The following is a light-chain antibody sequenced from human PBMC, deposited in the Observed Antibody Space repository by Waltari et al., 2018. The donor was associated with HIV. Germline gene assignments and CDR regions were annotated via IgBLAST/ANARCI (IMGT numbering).Light chain of an antibody. V-gene: IGKV3-20*01. CDR1: QSVSNSY. Sequence: PGERATLSCRASQSVSNSYLAWYQQRPGQAPRLLIYTASSRATGIPDRFSGSGSGTDFTLTISRLEPEDFAVYYCQQYGSSQSFGGGTKEEIK. CDR3: QQYGSSQS. CDR2: TAS. J-gene: IGKJ4*01.